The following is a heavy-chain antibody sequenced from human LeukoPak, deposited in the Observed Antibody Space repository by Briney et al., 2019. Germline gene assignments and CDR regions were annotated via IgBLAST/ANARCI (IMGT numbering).Heavy chain of an antibody. J-gene: IGHJ4*02. V-gene: IGHV1-18*01. CDR1: GYTFTSYG. CDR3: ARDPVVYNQSPVFDY. D-gene: IGHD2-8*02. Sequence: ASVKVSCKASGYTFTSYGISWVRQAPGQGLEWMGWISAYNGNTNYAQKLQGRVTMTTDTSTSTAYMELRSLRSDDTAVYYCARDPVVYNQSPVFDYWGPGNPGHRLL. CDR2: ISAYNGNT.